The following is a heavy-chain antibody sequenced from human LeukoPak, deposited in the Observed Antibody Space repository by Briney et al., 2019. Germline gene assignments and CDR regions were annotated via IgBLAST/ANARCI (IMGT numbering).Heavy chain of an antibody. CDR3: ARGPSSWATYYFDY. CDR1: GFTFSSYS. J-gene: IGHJ4*02. CDR2: ISSSSSTI. D-gene: IGHD6-13*01. V-gene: IGHV3-48*04. Sequence: GGSLRLSCAASGFTFSSYSMNWVRQAPGKGLEWVSYISSSSSTIYYADSVKGRFTISRDNAKNSLYLQMNSLRAEDTAVYYCARGPSSWATYYFDYWGQGTLVTVSS.